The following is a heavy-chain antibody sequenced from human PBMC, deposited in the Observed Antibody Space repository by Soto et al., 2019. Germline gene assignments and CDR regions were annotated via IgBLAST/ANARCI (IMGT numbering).Heavy chain of an antibody. J-gene: IGHJ4*02. V-gene: IGHV1-46*03. D-gene: IGHD3-22*01. CDR2: INPSGGST. Sequence: ASVKVSCKASGYTFTTHYIHWVRQAPGQGLEWMGIINPSGGSTSYAQKFQGRVTMIRDTSTSTVYMELRSLRSEDTAVYYCARDYYDSSGPIYYFDDWGPGSLVTVSS. CDR3: ARDYYDSSGPIYYFDD. CDR1: GYTFTTHY.